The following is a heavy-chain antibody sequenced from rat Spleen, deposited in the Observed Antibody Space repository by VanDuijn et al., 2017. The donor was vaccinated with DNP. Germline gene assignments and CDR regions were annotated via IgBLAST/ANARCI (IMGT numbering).Heavy chain of an antibody. CDR3: ARQDYGTSYAMDA. Sequence: EVQLVESGGGLVQPGRSLKLSCAASGFTFSNYYMAWVRQAPKKGLEWVATISTRGSRTYYPDSVKGRFTISRDNAKSSLYLQMNSLKSEDTATYSCARQDYGTSYAMDAWGQGTSVTVSS. CDR2: ISTRGSRT. J-gene: IGHJ4*01. V-gene: IGHV5-25*01. CDR1: GFTFSNYY. D-gene: IGHD1-11*01.